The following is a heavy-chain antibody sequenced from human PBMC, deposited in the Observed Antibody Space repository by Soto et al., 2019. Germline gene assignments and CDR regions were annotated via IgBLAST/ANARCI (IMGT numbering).Heavy chain of an antibody. CDR2: IYYSGST. D-gene: IGHD6-13*01. J-gene: IGHJ4*02. V-gene: IGHV4-39*01. CDR1: GGSIRSSSYY. CDR3: ARHIAMAAAGPDY. Sequence: SETLSITCTVAGGSIRSSSYYWGWIRQPPGKGLEWIGSIYYSGSTYYNPSLKSRVTISVDTSKNQFSLKLSSVTAADTAVYYCARHIAMAAAGPDYWGQGTLVTVSS.